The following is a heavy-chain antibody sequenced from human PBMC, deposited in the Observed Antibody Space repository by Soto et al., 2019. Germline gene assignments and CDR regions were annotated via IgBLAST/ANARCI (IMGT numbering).Heavy chain of an antibody. CDR2: ISAYNGNT. J-gene: IGHJ6*02. D-gene: IGHD3-10*01. CDR1: GYTFTSYG. CDR3: ARDVDYYGSGSYTPYYYYGMDG. V-gene: IGHV1-18*01. Sequence: ASVKVSCKASGYTFTSYGISWVRQAPGQGLEWMGWISAYNGNTNYAQKLQGRVTMTTDTSTSTAYMELRSLRSDDTAVYYCARDVDYYGSGSYTPYYYYGMDGGG.